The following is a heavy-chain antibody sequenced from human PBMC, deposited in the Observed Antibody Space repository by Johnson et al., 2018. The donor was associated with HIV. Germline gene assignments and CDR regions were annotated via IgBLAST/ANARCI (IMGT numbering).Heavy chain of an antibody. J-gene: IGHJ3*02. V-gene: IGHV3-30*04. CDR3: ARARLGELLWAFDI. Sequence: QVQLVESGGGVVQPGSSLRLSCAASGFTFSSYAMHWVRQAPGKGLEWVAVISYDGSNKYYADSVKGRFTISRDNSKNTLYLQMNSLRAEDTAVYYCARARLGELLWAFDIWGQGTMVTVSS. D-gene: IGHD1-26*01. CDR2: ISYDGSNK. CDR1: GFTFSSYA.